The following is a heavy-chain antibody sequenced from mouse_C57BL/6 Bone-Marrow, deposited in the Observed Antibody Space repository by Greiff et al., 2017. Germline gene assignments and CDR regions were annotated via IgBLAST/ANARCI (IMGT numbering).Heavy chain of an antibody. D-gene: IGHD1-1*01. J-gene: IGHJ4*01. CDR1: GYTFTSYW. CDR3: ARGDTTVVAGGYAMYY. V-gene: IGHV1-72*01. CDR2: IDPDSGGT. Sequence: QVQLQQSGAELVKPGASVKLSCKASGYTFTSYWMHWVKQRPGRGLEWIGRIDPDSGGTKYNEKFKSKATLTVDKPSSTAYMQLSSLTSEDSAVYYGARGDTTVVAGGYAMYYGGQGTSVTVTA.